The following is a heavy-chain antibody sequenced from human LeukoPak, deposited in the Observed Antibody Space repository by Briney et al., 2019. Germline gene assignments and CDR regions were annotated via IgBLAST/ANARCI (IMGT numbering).Heavy chain of an antibody. J-gene: IGHJ5*02. CDR2: IYSGGST. CDR3: ARGGLVRGVMGWFDP. CDR1: GFTVSSNY. V-gene: IGHV3-66*01. Sequence: GGSLRLSRAASGFTVSSNYMSWVRQAPGKGLEWVSVIYSGGSTYYADSVKGRFTISRDNSKNTLYLQMNSLRAEDTAVYYCARGGLVRGVMGWFDPWGQGTLVTVSS. D-gene: IGHD3-10*01.